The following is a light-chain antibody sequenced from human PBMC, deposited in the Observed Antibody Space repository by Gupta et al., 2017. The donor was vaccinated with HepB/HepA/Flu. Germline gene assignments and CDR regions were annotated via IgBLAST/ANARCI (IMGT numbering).Light chain of an antibody. CDR1: RSDVGGSKF. CDR2: DVS. Sequence: QSALTQPASVSGSPGQSITISCPGTRSDVGGSKFVTWYQQHPGKAPKLMLYDVSNRPSGVSNRFSGSKSGNTASLTISGLQAEDEADYYCTSYTTTNTWVFGGGTKLTVL. CDR3: TSYTTTNTWV. V-gene: IGLV2-14*03. J-gene: IGLJ3*02.